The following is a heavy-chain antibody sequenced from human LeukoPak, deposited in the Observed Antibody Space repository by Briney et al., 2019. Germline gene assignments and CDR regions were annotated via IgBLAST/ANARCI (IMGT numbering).Heavy chain of an antibody. CDR3: SRTGYRSSCADY. CDR2: INQDGRQN. Sequence: GGSLRLSCRASGFTFSSYWMNWVRQAPGKGLEWVANINQDGRQNQYVDSVKGRFTISRDNAKNSLYLQLNRVRVEDTAVYYCSRTGYRSSCADYWGQGTLVTVSS. D-gene: IGHD6-13*01. CDR1: GFTFSSYW. V-gene: IGHV3-7*01. J-gene: IGHJ4*02.